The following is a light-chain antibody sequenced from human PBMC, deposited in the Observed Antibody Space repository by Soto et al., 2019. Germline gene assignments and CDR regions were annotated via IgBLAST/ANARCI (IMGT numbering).Light chain of an antibody. J-gene: IGKJ1*01. CDR1: QSISNW. CDR2: HAS. V-gene: IGKV1-5*01. Sequence: DIQMTQSPSTLPASVGDRVTITCRASQSISNWLAWYQQKPGTAPKVLIYHASNLQSGVPSRFSGSGSGTEFTLTITRLEPEDFAVYYCQQYGGSPRTFGRGTKVDIK. CDR3: QQYGGSPRT.